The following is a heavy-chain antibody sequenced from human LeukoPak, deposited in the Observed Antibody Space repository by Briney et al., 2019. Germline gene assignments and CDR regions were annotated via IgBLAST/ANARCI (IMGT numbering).Heavy chain of an antibody. CDR3: AADKVEDQWELLLRY. CDR1: GFTFTSSA. Sequence: GTSVKVSCKASGFTFTSSAMQWVRQACGQRLEWIGWIVVGSGNTNYAQKFQERVTITRDMSTSTAYMELSSLRSEDAAVYYCAADKVEDQWELLLRYWGQGTLVTVSS. V-gene: IGHV1-58*02. CDR2: IVVGSGNT. J-gene: IGHJ4*02. D-gene: IGHD1-26*01.